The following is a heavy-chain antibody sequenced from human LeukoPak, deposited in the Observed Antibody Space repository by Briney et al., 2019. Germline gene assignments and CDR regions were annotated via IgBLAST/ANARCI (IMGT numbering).Heavy chain of an antibody. Sequence: ASVKVSCKASGYTFTSYDINWVRQATGQGLEWMGWMNPNSGNTDYAQKFQGRVTMTRNTSISTAYMELSSLRSEDTAVYYCARGQEAAAGSHGYWGQGTLVTVSS. CDR3: ARGQEAAAGSHGY. CDR1: GYTFTSYD. D-gene: IGHD6-13*01. CDR2: MNPNSGNT. J-gene: IGHJ4*02. V-gene: IGHV1-8*01.